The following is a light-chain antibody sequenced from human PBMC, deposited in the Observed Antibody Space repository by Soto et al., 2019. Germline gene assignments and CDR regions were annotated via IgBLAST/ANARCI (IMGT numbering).Light chain of an antibody. CDR3: QQYNNWPPLFT. CDR2: GAS. V-gene: IGKV3-15*01. Sequence: EIVMTQSPATLSVSPGERATLSCRASQSVSSNLAWYQQKPGQAPRLLIYGASTRDTGIPARLRGSGSGTAFTLTISSLQSEDFAVYYCQQYNNWPPLFTFGPGTKVDIK. CDR1: QSVSSN. J-gene: IGKJ3*01.